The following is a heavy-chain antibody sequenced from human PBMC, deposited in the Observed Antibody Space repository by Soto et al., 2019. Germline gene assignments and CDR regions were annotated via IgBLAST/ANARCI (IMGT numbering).Heavy chain of an antibody. CDR1: GGTFSSYA. V-gene: IGHV1-69*06. J-gene: IGHJ6*02. D-gene: IGHD6-19*01. Sequence: WASVKVSCKASGGTFSSYAISWVRQAPGQGLEWMGGIIPIFGTANYAQKFQGRVTITADKSTSTAYMELSSLRSEDTAVYYCARDRGSGWYPGDYYYGMDVWGQGTTFTVSS. CDR3: ARDRGSGWYPGDYYYGMDV. CDR2: IIPIFGTA.